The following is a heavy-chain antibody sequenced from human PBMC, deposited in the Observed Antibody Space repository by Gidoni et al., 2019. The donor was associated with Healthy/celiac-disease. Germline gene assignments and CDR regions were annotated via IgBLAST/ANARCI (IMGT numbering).Heavy chain of an antibody. CDR3: ARCDTDFNWFDP. Sequence: QVQLQESGPGLVKPSQTLSPTCTGSGGPISSGDSYWLWIRQHPGKGLEWIGYIYYSGSPYYNPSLKSRVTISVDTSKNQFSLKLSSVTAADTAVYYCARCDTDFNWFDPWGQGTLVTVSS. J-gene: IGHJ5*02. D-gene: IGHD2-2*02. V-gene: IGHV4-30-4*01. CDR1: GGPISSGDSY. CDR2: IYYSGSP.